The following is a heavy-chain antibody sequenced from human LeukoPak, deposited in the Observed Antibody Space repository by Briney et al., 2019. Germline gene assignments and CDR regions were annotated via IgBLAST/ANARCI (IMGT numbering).Heavy chain of an antibody. CDR3: ARRQYSSSWYEYYFDY. D-gene: IGHD6-13*01. J-gene: IGHJ4*02. CDR1: GYTFTSYA. CDR2: ISAGNGDT. V-gene: IGHV1-3*01. Sequence: ASVKVSCKASGYTFTSYAMHWVRQAPGQRLEWMGWISAGNGDTKYSQKFQGRVTITRDTSASTAYMELSSLRSEDTAVYYCARRQYSSSWYEYYFDYWGQGTLVTVSS.